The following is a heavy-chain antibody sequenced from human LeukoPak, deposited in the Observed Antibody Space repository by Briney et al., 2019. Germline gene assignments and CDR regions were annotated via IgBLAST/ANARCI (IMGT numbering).Heavy chain of an antibody. CDR3: ARHRRDGYNSGAFDI. D-gene: IGHD5-24*01. CDR1: GGSISSYY. J-gene: IGHJ3*02. V-gene: IGHV4-59*08. CDR2: IYYSGST. Sequence: SETLSLTCTVSGGSISSYYWSWIRQPPGKGLEWIGYIYYSGSTNYNPSLKSRVTISVDTSKSQFSLKLSSVTAADTAVYYCARHRRDGYNSGAFDIWGQGTMVTVSS.